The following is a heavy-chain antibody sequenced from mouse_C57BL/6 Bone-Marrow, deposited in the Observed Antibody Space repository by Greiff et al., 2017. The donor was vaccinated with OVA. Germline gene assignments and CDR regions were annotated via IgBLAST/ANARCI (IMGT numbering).Heavy chain of an antibody. CDR2: IDPSDSYT. D-gene: IGHD4-1*01. CDR1: GYTFTSYW. Sequence: QVQLQQSGAELVRPGTSVKLSCKASGYTFTSYWMHWVKQRPGQGLEWIGVIDPSDSYTNYNQKFKGKATLTVDTSSSTAYMQLSSLTSEDSAVYYCASNWDAMDYWGQGTSVTVSS. V-gene: IGHV1-59*01. CDR3: ASNWDAMDY. J-gene: IGHJ4*01.